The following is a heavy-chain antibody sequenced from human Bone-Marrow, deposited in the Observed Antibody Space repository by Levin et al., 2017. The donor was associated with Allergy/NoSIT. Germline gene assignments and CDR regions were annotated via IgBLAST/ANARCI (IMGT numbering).Heavy chain of an antibody. CDR2: IHHGGSA. CDR3: ARDECAWFGECYGMDV. CDR1: GDSMSRRDFY. V-gene: IGHV4-31*03. Sequence: SETLSLTCKVSGDSMSRRDFYWTWIRQHPGKGLEWIGFIHHGGSAYYNPSLKSRLSMSLDTSKSQLSLKLTSVTVADTAVYFCARDECAWFGECYGMDVWGQGTTVIVSS. J-gene: IGHJ6*02. D-gene: IGHD3-10*01.